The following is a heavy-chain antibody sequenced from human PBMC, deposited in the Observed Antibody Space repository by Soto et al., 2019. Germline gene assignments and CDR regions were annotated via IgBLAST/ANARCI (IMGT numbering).Heavy chain of an antibody. V-gene: IGHV3-74*01. J-gene: IGHJ4*02. D-gene: IGHD2-8*01. CDR3: ARVPRLMASMAIDY. Sequence: EVQLVESGGGLVQPGGSLRISCAASGFTFNSYWMHWVRQAPGKGLVWVSRVHGDGTGTNYADSVKGRFTISRDNGKSALYLQMNSRIAVDTAVYYGARVPRLMASMAIDYWGQGTLVTVSS. CDR2: VHGDGTGT. CDR1: GFTFNSYW.